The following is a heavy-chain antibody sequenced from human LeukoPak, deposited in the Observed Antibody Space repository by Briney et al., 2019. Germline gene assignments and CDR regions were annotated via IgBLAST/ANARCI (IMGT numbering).Heavy chain of an antibody. D-gene: IGHD6-25*01. CDR1: GGFINSYY. J-gene: IGHJ4*02. V-gene: IGHV4-59*01. CDR2: VYYSGTT. Sequence: SETLSLTCTVSGGFINSYYWSWIRQPPGKGLEWIGYVYYSGTTSYNPSLKSRVTISVDTPKNQFSLRLTSVTAADTAVYYRARGGSAWEYWGQGTLVTVSS. CDR3: ARGGSAWEY.